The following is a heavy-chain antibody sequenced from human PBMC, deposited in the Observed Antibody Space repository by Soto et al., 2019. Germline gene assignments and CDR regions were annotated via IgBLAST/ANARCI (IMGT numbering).Heavy chain of an antibody. Sequence: QLQLQESGPGLVKPSETLSLTCTVSGGSISSSSYYWGWIRQPPGKGLEWIGSIYYSGSTYYNPSLKSRVTISVDTSKNQFSLKLSSVTAADTAVYYCARLGYDILTGYYKVFAPGDAFDIWGQGTMVTVSS. CDR1: GGSISSSSYY. D-gene: IGHD3-9*01. J-gene: IGHJ3*02. CDR3: ARLGYDILTGYYKVFAPGDAFDI. CDR2: IYYSGST. V-gene: IGHV4-39*01.